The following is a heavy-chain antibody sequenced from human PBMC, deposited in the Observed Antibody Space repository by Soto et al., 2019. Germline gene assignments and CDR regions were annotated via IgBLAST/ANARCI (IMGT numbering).Heavy chain of an antibody. V-gene: IGHV3-48*03. J-gene: IGHJ4*02. CDR1: GFTFSSYE. CDR3: ARDGDGYRAQSFDY. Sequence: GGSLRLSCAASGFTFSSYEMNWVRQAPGKGLEWVSYISSSGSTIYYADSVKGRFTISRDNAKNSLYLQMNNLRAEDTAVYYCARDGDGYRAQSFDYWGQGTLVTVSS. CDR2: ISSSGSTI. D-gene: IGHD5-12*01.